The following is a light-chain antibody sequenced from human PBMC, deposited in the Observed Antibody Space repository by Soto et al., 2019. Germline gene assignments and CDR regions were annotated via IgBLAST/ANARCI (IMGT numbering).Light chain of an antibody. V-gene: IGLV1-40*01. CDR1: SSNIGAGYD. CDR2: GNT. Sequence: QSVLTQPPSMSGAPGQRVTISCTGSSSNIGAGYDVHWYQLLPGTAPKLLIYGNTNRPSGVPDRCSGSKSGTSASLAITGLRADDEADYYCQSHDSSLNSWVFGGGTKLTVL. J-gene: IGLJ3*02. CDR3: QSHDSSLNSWV.